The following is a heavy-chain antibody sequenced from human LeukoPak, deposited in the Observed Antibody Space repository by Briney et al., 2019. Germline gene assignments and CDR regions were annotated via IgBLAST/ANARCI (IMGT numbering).Heavy chain of an antibody. Sequence: PSETLSLTCLVSGYSLSSGYYWGCIRQPPGKGLEWIVSIYHSGRTYYNPSLKSRVTISIDTSKNQFSLKLNSVTAADTAVYYCARQDLYSAPCGSSHFDYWGQGTLVTVSS. D-gene: IGHD1-26*01. V-gene: IGHV4-38-2*01. CDR2: IYHSGRT. CDR3: ARQDLYSAPCGSSHFDY. J-gene: IGHJ4*02. CDR1: GYSLSSGYY.